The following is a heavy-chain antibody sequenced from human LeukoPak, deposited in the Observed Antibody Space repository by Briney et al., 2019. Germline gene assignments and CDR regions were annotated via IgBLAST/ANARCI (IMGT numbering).Heavy chain of an antibody. J-gene: IGHJ5*02. V-gene: IGHV3-23*01. D-gene: IGHD6-13*01. CDR1: GFTFSSYA. Sequence: GGSLRLSCAASGFTFSSYAMSWVRQAPGKGLEWVSAISGSGGSTYYADSVKGWFTISRDNSKNTLYLQMNSLRAEDTAVYYCAKDQAGGSSSWRPPNWFDPWGQGTLVTVSS. CDR3: AKDQAGGSSSWRPPNWFDP. CDR2: ISGSGGST.